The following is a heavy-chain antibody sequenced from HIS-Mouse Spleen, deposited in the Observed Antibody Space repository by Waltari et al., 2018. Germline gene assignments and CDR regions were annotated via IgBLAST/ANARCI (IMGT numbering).Heavy chain of an antibody. CDR3: AREERLRWYYFDY. V-gene: IGHV3-30-3*01. D-gene: IGHD4-17*01. Sequence: QVQLVESGGGVVQPGRSLRLSCADSGFTFGCFAMQWVSRAPGKRLEGVAVISYDGSNKYYADSVKGRFTISRDNSKNTLYLQMNSLRAEDTAVYYCAREERLRWYYFDYWGQGTLVTVSS. CDR1: GFTFGCFA. CDR2: ISYDGSNK. J-gene: IGHJ4*02.